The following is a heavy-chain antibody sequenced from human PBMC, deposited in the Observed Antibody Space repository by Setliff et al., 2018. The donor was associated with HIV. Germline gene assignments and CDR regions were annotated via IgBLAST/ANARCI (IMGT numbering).Heavy chain of an antibody. CDR2: INGDGDST. V-gene: IGHV3-23*01. J-gene: IGHJ5*02. Sequence: LRLSCAASGFTFSFHAMTWVRQAPGKGLEWGSGINGDGDSTYYADSVKGRFTVSRDNSKDTLTLQMNDLRAEDTGLYYCAKDYTTTFWEYNWFDLWGQGTLVTVSS. CDR1: GFTFSFHA. D-gene: IGHD3-3*01. CDR3: AKDYTTTFWEYNWFDL.